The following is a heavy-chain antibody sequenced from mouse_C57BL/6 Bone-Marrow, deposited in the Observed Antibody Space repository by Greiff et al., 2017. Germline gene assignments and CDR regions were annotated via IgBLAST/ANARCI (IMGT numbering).Heavy chain of an antibody. D-gene: IGHD1-1*01. CDR2: IYPRSGNT. CDR3: ARLITTVVATDWYFDV. CDR1: GYTFTSYG. Sequence: VKVVESGAELARPGASVKLSCKASGYTFTSYGISWVKQRTGQGLEWIGEIYPRSGNTYYNEKFKGKATLTADKSSSTAYMELRSLTSEDSAVYFCARLITTVVATDWYFDVWGTGTTVTVSS. V-gene: IGHV1-81*01. J-gene: IGHJ1*03.